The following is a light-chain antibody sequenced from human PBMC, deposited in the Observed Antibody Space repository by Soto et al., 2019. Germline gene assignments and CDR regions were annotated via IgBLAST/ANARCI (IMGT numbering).Light chain of an antibody. Sequence: QSVLTQPPSVSVAPGQRVAISCSGSSSNIGAGYDVHWYQQLPGQAPKLLIYANNNRPSGVPDRFSGSKSVTSASLAIAGLQAEDEADYYCQSYASSLTVFGTGTKLTVL. CDR2: ANN. CDR3: QSYASSLTV. CDR1: SSNIGAGYD. J-gene: IGLJ1*01. V-gene: IGLV1-40*01.